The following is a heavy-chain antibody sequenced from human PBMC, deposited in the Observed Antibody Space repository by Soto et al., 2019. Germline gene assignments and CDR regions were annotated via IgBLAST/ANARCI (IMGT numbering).Heavy chain of an antibody. J-gene: IGHJ4*02. CDR3: ARDAGYSSSHKFDY. CDR2: INPNSGGT. Sequence: ASVKVSCKASGYTVTGYDIHWVRQATGQGLEWMGWINPNSGGTNYAQKFQGWVTMTRDTSISTAYMELSRLRSDDTAVYYCARDAGYSSSHKFDYLGQGTLVTVSS. CDR1: GYTVTGYD. D-gene: IGHD6-6*01. V-gene: IGHV1-2*04.